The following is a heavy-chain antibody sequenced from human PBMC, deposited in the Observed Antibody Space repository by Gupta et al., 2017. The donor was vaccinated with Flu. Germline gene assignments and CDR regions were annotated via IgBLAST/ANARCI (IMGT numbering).Heavy chain of an antibody. V-gene: IGHV3-21*01. CDR2: ISSSSTYI. J-gene: IGHJ5*01. CDR3: ARDAAGTDFNWFDP. CDR1: GFTFSTYA. Sequence: GGGLVKPGGSLRLSCTISGFTFSTYAFNWVRQAPGKGLEWVASISSSSTYIFYADSVKGRFTVSRNNAENSLYLQMNSLRAEDTAVYYCARDAAGTDFNWFDPWGQGTLVTVSS. D-gene: IGHD6-13*01.